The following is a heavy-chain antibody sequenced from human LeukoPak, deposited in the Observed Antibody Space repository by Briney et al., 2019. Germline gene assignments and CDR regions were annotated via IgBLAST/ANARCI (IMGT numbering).Heavy chain of an antibody. CDR1: GFTFSSYS. J-gene: IGHJ4*02. CDR3: AKDALYYYDSSGYHDY. D-gene: IGHD3-22*01. CDR2: ISWNSGSI. V-gene: IGHV3-9*01. Sequence: GGSLRLSCAASGFTFSSYSMNWVRQAPGKGLEWVSGISWNSGSIGYADSVKGRFTISRDNAKNSLYLQMNSLRAEDTALYYCAKDALYYYDSSGYHDYWGQGTLVTVSS.